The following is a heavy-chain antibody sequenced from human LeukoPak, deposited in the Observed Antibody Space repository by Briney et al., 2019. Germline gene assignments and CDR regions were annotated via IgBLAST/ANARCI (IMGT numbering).Heavy chain of an antibody. V-gene: IGHV5-51*01. J-gene: IGHJ3*02. CDR1: GYSFTTYW. D-gene: IGHD3-22*01. CDR2: IYPGDSDT. CDR3: ARHVRNYYNTPDAFDI. Sequence: GESLKISCKGSGYSFTTYWIGWVRQMSGKGLEWMGIIYPGDSDTRYSPSFQGQVTISADKSITTVYLQWSSLKASDTAMYYCARHVRNYYNTPDAFDIWGQGTMVTVSS.